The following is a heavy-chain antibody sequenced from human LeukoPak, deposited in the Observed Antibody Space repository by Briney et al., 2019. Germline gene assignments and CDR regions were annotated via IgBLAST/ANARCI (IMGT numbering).Heavy chain of an antibody. J-gene: IGHJ4*02. D-gene: IGHD4-17*01. Sequence: SETLSLTCTVSGGSISSYYWSWIRQPPGKGLEWIGYIYYSGSTNYNPSLKSRVTISVDTSKNQFSLKLSSVTAADTAVYYCARVSVTKPHFDYWGQGTLVTVSS. CDR2: IYYSGST. CDR3: ARVSVTKPHFDY. V-gene: IGHV4-59*12. CDR1: GGSISSYY.